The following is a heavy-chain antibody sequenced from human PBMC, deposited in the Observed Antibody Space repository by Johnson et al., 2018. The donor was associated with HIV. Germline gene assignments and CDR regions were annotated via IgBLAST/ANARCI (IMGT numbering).Heavy chain of an antibody. CDR3: TRGGITIFGVVDAFDL. D-gene: IGHD3-3*01. V-gene: IGHV3-49*04. CDR2: IRSKAYGGTR. CDR1: GFTFGDYA. Sequence: VQLMESGGGLVQPGRSLRLSCIASGFTFGDYAMNWVRQAPGKGLEWVGFIRSKAYGGTRESAASVKGRFTISRDDSKSIAHLQMNSLKTEDTAVYYCTRGGITIFGVVDAFDLWGQGAMVTVSS. J-gene: IGHJ3*01.